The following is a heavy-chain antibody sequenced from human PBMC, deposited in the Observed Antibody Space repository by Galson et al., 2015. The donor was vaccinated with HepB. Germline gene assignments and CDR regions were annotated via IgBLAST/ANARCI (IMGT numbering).Heavy chain of an antibody. D-gene: IGHD1-26*01. CDR2: TYYRSKWYN. J-gene: IGHJ4*02. CDR3: ARGDSGFDS. Sequence: CAISGDSVSGDSAAWNWIRQSPSRGLEWLGRTYYRSKWYNDYAVSVESRITINSDASKNQFSLQLNSVTPEDTAVYYCARGDSGFDSWGQGTLVTVSS. CDR1: GDSVSGDSAA. V-gene: IGHV6-1*01.